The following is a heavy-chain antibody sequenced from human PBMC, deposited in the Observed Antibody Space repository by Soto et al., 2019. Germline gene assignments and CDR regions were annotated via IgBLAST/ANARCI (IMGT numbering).Heavy chain of an antibody. Sequence: QITLKESGPTLVKPTQTLTLTCTFSGFSLSTSGVGVGWIRQPPGKALEWLALIYWDDDKRYSPSLKSRLTITKDTSKNQVVLTMTNMDPVDTATYYCAHSPLEWHPVYNWFDPWGQGTLVTVSS. CDR3: AHSPLEWHPVYNWFDP. J-gene: IGHJ5*02. CDR2: IYWDDDK. D-gene: IGHD3-3*01. V-gene: IGHV2-5*02. CDR1: GFSLSTSGVG.